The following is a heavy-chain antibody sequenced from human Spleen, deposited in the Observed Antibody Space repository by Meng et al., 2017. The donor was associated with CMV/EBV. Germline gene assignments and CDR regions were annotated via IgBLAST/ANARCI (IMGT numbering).Heavy chain of an antibody. CDR1: GFTFSTYA. CDR3: AKDRLGGSDFFDY. CDR2: ISATGGST. V-gene: IGHV3-23*01. Sequence: GGSLRLSCAASGFTFSTYAMSWVRQAPGKGLEWVSGISATGGSTFYVDSVKGRFTISRDNSKNTLYVQMNSLRAEDTALYYCAKDRLGGSDFFDYWGQGTLVTVSS. J-gene: IGHJ4*02. D-gene: IGHD3-10*01.